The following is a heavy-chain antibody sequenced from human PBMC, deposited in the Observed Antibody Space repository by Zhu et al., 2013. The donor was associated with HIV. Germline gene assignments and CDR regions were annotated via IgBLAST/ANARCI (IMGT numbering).Heavy chain of an antibody. CDR1: GYTFTGYY. Sequence: QVQLVQSGAEVKKPGASVKVSCKASGYTFTGYYMHWVRQAPGQGLEWMGWINPNSGGTNYAQKFQGRVTMTRDTSISTAYMELSRLRSDDTAVYYCASPNTSVTTYYYYYGMDVWGQGTTVTVSS. J-gene: IGHJ6*02. CDR3: ASPNTSVTTYYYYYGMDV. CDR2: INPNSGGT. V-gene: IGHV1-2*02. D-gene: IGHD4-17*01.